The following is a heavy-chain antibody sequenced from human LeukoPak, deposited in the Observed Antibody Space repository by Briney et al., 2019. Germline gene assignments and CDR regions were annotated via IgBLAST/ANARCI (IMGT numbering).Heavy chain of an antibody. CDR1: GSRFTSYW. CDR3: ATTSRYFDH. V-gene: IGHV5-51*01. Sequence: GESLKISLEGPGSRFTSYWIGWVRQKPGTGPEWMGVIWPGDSETRYSPSFQGQVTISADKSINTAYLQWASLKASDTAMYYCATTSRYFDHWGQGTLVTVSS. J-gene: IGHJ4*02. D-gene: IGHD6-6*01. CDR2: IWPGDSET.